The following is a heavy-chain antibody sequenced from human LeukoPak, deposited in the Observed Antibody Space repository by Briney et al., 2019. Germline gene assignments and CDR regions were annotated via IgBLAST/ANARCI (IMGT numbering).Heavy chain of an antibody. J-gene: IGHJ4*02. CDR3: ARRGDFRRDNPFDY. CDR1: GGTFSSYA. D-gene: IGHD1-14*01. V-gene: IGHV1-69*01. Sequence: SVKVSCKASGGTFSSYAISWVRQAPGQGLEWMGGIIPIFGTANYAQKFQGRVTITADESTSTAYMELSSLRSEDTAVYYCARRGDFRRDNPFDYWGQGTLVTVSS. CDR2: IIPIFGTA.